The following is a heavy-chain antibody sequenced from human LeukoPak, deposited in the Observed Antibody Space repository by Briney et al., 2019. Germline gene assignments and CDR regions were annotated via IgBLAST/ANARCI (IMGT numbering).Heavy chain of an antibody. J-gene: IGHJ4*02. CDR2: ISSSGSTI. D-gene: IGHD3-10*01. CDR1: GFTFSSYE. V-gene: IGHV3-48*03. Sequence: PGGSLRLSCAASGFTFSSYEMNWVRQAPGKGLEWVSYISSSGSTIYYADSVKGRFTISRDNAKNSLYLQMNSLRAEDTAVYYCARDWDTMVRGVSYFDYWGQGTLVTVSS. CDR3: ARDWDTMVRGVSYFDY.